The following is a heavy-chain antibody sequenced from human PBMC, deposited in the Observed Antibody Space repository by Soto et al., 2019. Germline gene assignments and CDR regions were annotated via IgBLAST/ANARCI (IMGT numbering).Heavy chain of an antibody. V-gene: IGHV6-1*01. J-gene: IGHJ6*03. CDR1: GDSVSSNSAA. CDR2: TYYRSKWYN. CDR3: ARSPKDIVVVSRQRNYYYYYYMDV. D-gene: IGHD2-2*01. Sequence: PSQTLSLTCAISGDSVSSNSAAWNWIRQSPSRGLEWLGRTYYRSKWYNDYAVSVKSRITINPDTSKNQFSLQLNSVTPEDTAVYYCARSPKDIVVVSRQRNYYYYYYMDVWGKGTTVTVSS.